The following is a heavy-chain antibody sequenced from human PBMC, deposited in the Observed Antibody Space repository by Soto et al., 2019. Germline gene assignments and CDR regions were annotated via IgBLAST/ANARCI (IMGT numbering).Heavy chain of an antibody. CDR3: ARVKGSGWLNWFDP. V-gene: IGHV1-18*01. D-gene: IGHD6-19*01. Sequence: ASVKVSCKASGYTLTSYGISWVRQAPGQGLEWMGWISAYNGNTNYAQKLQGRVTMTTDTSTSTAYMELRSLRSDDTAVYYCARVKGSGWLNWFDPWGQGTPVTVSS. CDR1: GYTLTSYG. J-gene: IGHJ5*02. CDR2: ISAYNGNT.